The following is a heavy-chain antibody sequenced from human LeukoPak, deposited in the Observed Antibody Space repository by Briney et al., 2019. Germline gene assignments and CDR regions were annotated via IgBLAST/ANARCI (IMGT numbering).Heavy chain of an antibody. CDR2: INPSGGST. Sequence: ASVKVSCKASGYTFTGYYMHWVRQAPGQGLEWMGIINPSGGSTSYAQKFQGRVTMTRDMSTSTVYMELSSLRSEDTAVYYCAVLWFGELLDFDYWGQGTLVTVSS. D-gene: IGHD3-10*01. CDR3: AVLWFGELLDFDY. J-gene: IGHJ4*02. CDR1: GYTFTGYY. V-gene: IGHV1-46*01.